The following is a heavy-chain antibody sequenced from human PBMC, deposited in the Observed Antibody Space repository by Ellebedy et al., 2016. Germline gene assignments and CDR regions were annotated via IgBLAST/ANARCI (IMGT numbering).Heavy chain of an antibody. CDR1: GFTFSSYA. CDR3: ARDGSRGAFDI. J-gene: IGHJ3*02. Sequence: GGSLRLSXAASGFTFSSYAMHWFRQAPGKGLEWVAVISYDGSNKYYADSVKGRFTISRDNSKNTLYLQMNSLRAEDTAVYYCARDGSRGAFDIWGQGTMVTVSS. V-gene: IGHV3-30-3*01. CDR2: ISYDGSNK. D-gene: IGHD5-12*01.